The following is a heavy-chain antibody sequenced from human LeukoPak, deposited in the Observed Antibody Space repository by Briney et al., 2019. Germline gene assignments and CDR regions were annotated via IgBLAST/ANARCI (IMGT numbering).Heavy chain of an antibody. D-gene: IGHD4-17*01. V-gene: IGHV1-2*02. CDR3: AREGQLGDYGDFPRD. Sequence: ASVKVSCKASGYTFTGYYMHWVRQAPGQGLEWMGWINPNSGGTNYAQKFQGRVTMTRDTSISTAYMELSRLRSDDTAVYYCAREGQLGDYGDFPRDWGQGTLVTVSS. CDR1: GYTFTGYY. J-gene: IGHJ4*02. CDR2: INPNSGGT.